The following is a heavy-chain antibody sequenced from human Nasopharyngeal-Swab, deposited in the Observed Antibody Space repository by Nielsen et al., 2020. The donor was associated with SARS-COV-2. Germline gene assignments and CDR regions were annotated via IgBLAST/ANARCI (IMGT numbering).Heavy chain of an antibody. Sequence: GESLKISCAASGFTFSDYEMNWVRQAPGKGPKWVSYIARDGSTIYYVDSVKGRFTISRDNAKNSLYLQMNSLRAEDTAVYYCATEPPTTIGARPDYWGQGTLVTVSS. V-gene: IGHV3-48*03. CDR3: ATEPPTTIGARPDY. CDR1: GFTFSDYE. D-gene: IGHD6-6*01. J-gene: IGHJ4*02. CDR2: IARDGSTI.